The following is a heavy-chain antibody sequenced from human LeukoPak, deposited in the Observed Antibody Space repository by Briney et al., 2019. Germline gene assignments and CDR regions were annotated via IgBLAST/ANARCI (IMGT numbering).Heavy chain of an antibody. CDR3: AKMVREFYTVSYYFDY. J-gene: IGHJ4*02. V-gene: IGHV3-23*01. D-gene: IGHD2-8*01. CDR1: GFTFSSYA. CDR2: ISGSGAGT. Sequence: GGSLRLSCAVSGFTFSSYAMNWVRQAPGKGLEWVSGISGSGAGTYYADSVKGRFTISRDNSKNTLYLQMNSLRAEDTAVYYCAKMVREFYTVSYYFDYWGQGTLVTVSS.